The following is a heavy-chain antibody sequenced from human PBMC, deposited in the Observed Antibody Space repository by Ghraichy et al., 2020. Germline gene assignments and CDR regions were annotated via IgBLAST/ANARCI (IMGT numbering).Heavy chain of an antibody. CDR3: ARDEGQSAVAGTLPRADAFDI. J-gene: IGHJ3*02. D-gene: IGHD6-19*01. CDR2: IIPIFGIA. Sequence: SVKVSCKASGGTFSSYAISWVRQAPGQGLEWMGGIIPIFGIANYAQKFQGRVTITADKSTSTAYMELSSLRSEDTAVYYCARDEGQSAVAGTLPRADAFDIWGQGTMVTVSS. V-gene: IGHV1-69*10. CDR1: GGTFSSYA.